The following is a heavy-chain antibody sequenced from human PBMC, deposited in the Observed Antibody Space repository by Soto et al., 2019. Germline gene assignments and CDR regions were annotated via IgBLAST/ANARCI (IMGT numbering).Heavy chain of an antibody. D-gene: IGHD3-22*01. J-gene: IGHJ5*02. CDR1: GYTFTSYG. CDR2: ISAYNGNT. CDR3: ARDLGGGVVVRISTVRTTGGFDP. Sequence: QVQLVQSGAEVKKPGASVKVSCKASGYTFTSYGISWVRQAPGQGLEWMGWISAYNGNTNYAQKLQDRVTMTTDTSTSTGYMELRSLRSDDTAVYYCARDLGGGVVVRISTVRTTGGFDPWGQGTLVTVSS. V-gene: IGHV1-18*01.